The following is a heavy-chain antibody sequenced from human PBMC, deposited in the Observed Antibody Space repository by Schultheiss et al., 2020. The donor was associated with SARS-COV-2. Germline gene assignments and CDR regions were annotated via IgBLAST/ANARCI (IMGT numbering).Heavy chain of an antibody. Sequence: GGSLRLSCAASGFTFDDYAMHWVRQAPGKGLEWVSGISWNSGSIGYADSVKGRFTISRDNAKNSLYLQMNSLRAEDTAVYYCARKLMGGAARRFDYWGQGTLVTVSS. J-gene: IGHJ4*02. CDR1: GFTFDDYA. CDR3: ARKLMGGAARRFDY. D-gene: IGHD6-6*01. CDR2: ISWNSGSI. V-gene: IGHV3-9*01.